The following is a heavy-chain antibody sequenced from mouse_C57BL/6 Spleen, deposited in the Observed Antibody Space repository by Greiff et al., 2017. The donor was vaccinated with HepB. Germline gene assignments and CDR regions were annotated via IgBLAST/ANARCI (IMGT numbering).Heavy chain of an antibody. V-gene: IGHV5-17*01. D-gene: IGHD1-1*01. J-gene: IGHJ2*01. CDR2: ISSGSSTI. Sequence: DVQLQESGGGLVKPGGSLKLSCAASGFTFSDYGMHWVRQAPEKGLEWVAYISSGSSTIYYADTVKGRFTISRDNAKNTLFLQMTSLRSEDTAMYYCARNIYYYGSSYNYFDYWGQGTTLTVSS. CDR3: ARNIYYYGSSYNYFDY. CDR1: GFTFSDYG.